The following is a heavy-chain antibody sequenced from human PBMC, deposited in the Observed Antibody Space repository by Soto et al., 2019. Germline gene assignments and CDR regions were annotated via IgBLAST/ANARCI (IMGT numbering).Heavy chain of an antibody. CDR1: GFTFSDYA. Sequence: GGSLRLSCPASGFTFSDYAMHWVRQAPGKGLDYVSAISSNGGSTYYADSVKGRFTISRDNSKNTLYLQMSSLRAEDTAVYYSVKAITYYYYVMDVWGQGTTVTVSS. CDR3: VKAITYYYYVMDV. V-gene: IGHV3-64D*08. D-gene: IGHD1-20*01. J-gene: IGHJ6*02. CDR2: ISSNGGST.